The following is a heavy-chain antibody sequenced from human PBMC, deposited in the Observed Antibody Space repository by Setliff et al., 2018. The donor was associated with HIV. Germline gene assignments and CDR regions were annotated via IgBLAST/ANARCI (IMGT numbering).Heavy chain of an antibody. CDR2: INHSGRT. CDR3: AQLGMVDDFDY. V-gene: IGHV4-34*01. D-gene: IGHD1-1*01. CDR1: GESFSGFY. J-gene: IGHJ4*02. Sequence: SETLSLTCAVYGESFSGFYWTWIRQPPGKGLEWIGDINHSGRTNYNPSLKSRVTISVDTSKNQFSLKLTSMTAADTAVYYCAQLGMVDDFDYWGQGTLVTVSS.